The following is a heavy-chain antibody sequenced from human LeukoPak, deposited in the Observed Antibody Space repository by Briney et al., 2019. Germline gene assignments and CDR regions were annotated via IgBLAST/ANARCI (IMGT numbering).Heavy chain of an antibody. Sequence: SVKVSCKASGGTFSSYAISWVRQAPGQGLEWMGGIIPIFGTANYAQKFQGRVTITADESTSTAYMELGSPRSEDTAVYYCARLGGSIAAAWGQGTLVTVSS. CDR1: GGTFSSYA. V-gene: IGHV1-69*01. D-gene: IGHD6-13*01. CDR3: ARLGGSIAAA. CDR2: IIPIFGTA. J-gene: IGHJ4*02.